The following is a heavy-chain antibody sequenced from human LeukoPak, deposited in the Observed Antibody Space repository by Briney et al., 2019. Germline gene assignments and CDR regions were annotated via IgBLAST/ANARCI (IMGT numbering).Heavy chain of an antibody. Sequence: GGSLRLSCAASGFTFSSYGMHWVRQAPGKGLEWVAVISYDGSNKYYADSVKGRFTISRDNSKNTLYLQMNSLRAEDTAVYYCAKDQISGTVTTPIDYWGQGTLVTVSS. J-gene: IGHJ4*02. CDR1: GFTFSSYG. V-gene: IGHV3-30*18. D-gene: IGHD4-17*01. CDR2: ISYDGSNK. CDR3: AKDQISGTVTTPIDY.